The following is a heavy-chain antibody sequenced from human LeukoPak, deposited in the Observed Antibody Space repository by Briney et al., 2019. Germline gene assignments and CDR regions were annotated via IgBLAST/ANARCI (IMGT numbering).Heavy chain of an antibody. CDR3: ARELPGWWPLHD. Sequence: ASVKVSCKASGYTFTGYYMHWVRQAPGQGLEWMGWINPNSGGTNYAQKFQGRVTMTRDTSISTAYMELSRLRSDDTAVYYCARELPGWWPLHDWGQGTLVTVSS. J-gene: IGHJ4*02. CDR1: GYTFTGYY. CDR2: INPNSGGT. V-gene: IGHV1-2*02. D-gene: IGHD2-15*01.